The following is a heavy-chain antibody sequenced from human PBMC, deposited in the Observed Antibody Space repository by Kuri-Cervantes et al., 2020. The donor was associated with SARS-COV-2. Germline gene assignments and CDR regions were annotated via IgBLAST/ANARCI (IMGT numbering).Heavy chain of an antibody. J-gene: IGHJ6*02. V-gene: IGHV3-48*01. Sequence: GESLKISCAASGFTFSSYSMNWVRQAQGKGLEWVSYISSSSSTIYYADSVKGRFTISRDNAKNSLYLQMNSLRAEDTAVYYCARDPYCSSTSCYTGYYYYGIDVWGQGTTVTVSS. CDR3: ARDPYCSSTSCYTGYYYYGIDV. CDR1: GFTFSSYS. CDR2: ISSSSSTI. D-gene: IGHD2-2*02.